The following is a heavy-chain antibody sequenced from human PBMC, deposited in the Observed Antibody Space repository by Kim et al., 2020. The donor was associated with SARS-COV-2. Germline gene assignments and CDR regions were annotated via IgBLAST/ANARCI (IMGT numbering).Heavy chain of an antibody. Sequence: GESLKISCKGSGYSFTSYWIGWVRQMPGKGLEWMGIIYPGDSDTRYSPSFQGQVTISADKSISTAYLQWSSLKASDTAMYYCASRIAAAGTDEYFQHWGQGTLVTVSS. D-gene: IGHD6-13*01. J-gene: IGHJ1*01. CDR2: IYPGDSDT. CDR1: GYSFTSYW. V-gene: IGHV5-51*01. CDR3: ASRIAAAGTDEYFQH.